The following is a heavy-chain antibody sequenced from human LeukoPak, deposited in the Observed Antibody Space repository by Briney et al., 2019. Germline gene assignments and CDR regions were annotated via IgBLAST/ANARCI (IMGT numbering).Heavy chain of an antibody. D-gene: IGHD3-22*01. CDR3: AKRDYDSSC. J-gene: IGHJ4*02. V-gene: IGHV3-48*01. Sequence: GGSLRLSCAASGFTFSTYSMNWVRQAPGKGLEWVSYIGSGSSTIYYADSVKGRFTISRDNAKNSLYLQMNTLRAEDTAVYYCAKRDYDSSCWGQGTLVTVSS. CDR2: IGSGSSTI. CDR1: GFTFSTYS.